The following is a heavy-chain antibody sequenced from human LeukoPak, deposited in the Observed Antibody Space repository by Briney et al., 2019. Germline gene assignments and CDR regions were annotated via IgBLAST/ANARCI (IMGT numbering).Heavy chain of an antibody. Sequence: GGSLRLSCAASGFTFSGYAMSWVHQSPGKGLEWVSAISGGGGTTYYAYYADSVKGRFTISRDNAKNSLYLQMNSLRAEDTAVYYCARATKFMGYQYSYFDYWGQGTLVTVSS. CDR2: ISGGGGTTY. CDR3: ARATKFMGYQYSYFDY. D-gene: IGHD6-6*01. V-gene: IGHV3-48*03. J-gene: IGHJ4*02. CDR1: GFTFSGYA.